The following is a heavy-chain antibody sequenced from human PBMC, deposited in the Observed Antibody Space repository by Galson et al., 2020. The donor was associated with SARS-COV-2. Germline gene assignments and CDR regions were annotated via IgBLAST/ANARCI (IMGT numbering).Heavy chain of an antibody. D-gene: IGHD3-10*01. CDR3: ARGTRFGELLAPLDY. V-gene: IGHV3-30-3*01. J-gene: IGHJ4*02. CDR1: GFTFSTYA. CDR2: ISNDGSNR. Sequence: GESLKLSCAASGFTFSTYAMHWVRQAPGQGLEWVAVISNDGSNRYYADSVKGRFTISRDNSKNTLYVQMNSLRAEDTAVYYCARGTRFGELLAPLDYWGQGTLVTVSS.